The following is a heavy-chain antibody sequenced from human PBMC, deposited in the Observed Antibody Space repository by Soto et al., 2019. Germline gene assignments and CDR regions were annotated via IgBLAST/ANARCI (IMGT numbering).Heavy chain of an antibody. Sequence: TSETLSLTCTVSGGSISSGGYYWSWILQHPGKGLEWIGYIYYSGSTYYNPSLKSRVTISVDTSKNQFSLKLSSVTAADTAVYYCARDLDYDFWSGYFLPGMDVWGQGTTVTVSS. V-gene: IGHV4-31*03. J-gene: IGHJ6*02. CDR1: GGSISSGGYY. CDR2: IYYSGST. CDR3: ARDLDYDFWSGYFLPGMDV. D-gene: IGHD3-3*01.